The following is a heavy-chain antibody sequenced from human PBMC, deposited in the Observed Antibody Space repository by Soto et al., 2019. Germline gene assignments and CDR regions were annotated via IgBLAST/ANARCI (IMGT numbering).Heavy chain of an antibody. CDR2: IYHSGRT. CDR1: SGSISSTYW. V-gene: IGHV4-4*02. D-gene: IGHD4-17*01. J-gene: IGHJ2*01. CDR3: ARLSRHRGGDYGDYYWYFDL. Sequence: QVQLQESGPGLVKPSGTLSLTCAVSSGSISSTYWWSWVRQPPGKGLKLNGEIYHSGRTMYSPSLQSRVTIALDKSKKQVSLEVKSVTAADTAVYYCARLSRHRGGDYGDYYWYFDLWGRGTLVTVSS.